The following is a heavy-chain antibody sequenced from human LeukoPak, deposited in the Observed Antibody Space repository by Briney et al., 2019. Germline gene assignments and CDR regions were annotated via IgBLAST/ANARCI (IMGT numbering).Heavy chain of an antibody. V-gene: IGHV3-11*04. CDR3: VKDSGYYDTSGKGWFDF. CDR1: GFNFSATY. J-gene: IGHJ5*01. D-gene: IGHD3-22*01. Sequence: GGSLRLSCAASGFNFSATYMTWIRQAPGKGLEWVSYISNRGIIINYADSVKGRFTISRDDAKSSLYLHMNNLRTEDTAVYYCVKDSGYYDTSGKGWFDFWGQGTLVTVSS. CDR2: ISNRGIII.